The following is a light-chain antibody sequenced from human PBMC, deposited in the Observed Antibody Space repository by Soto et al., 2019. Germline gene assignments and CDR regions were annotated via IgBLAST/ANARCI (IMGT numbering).Light chain of an antibody. CDR2: WAS. CDR1: QSVLYSSNNKNY. CDR3: QQYYSTSLA. J-gene: IGKJ4*01. V-gene: IGKV4-1*01. Sequence: DIAMTQYPASMAVSLGDRATINCKSRQSVLYSSNNKNYLAWYQQKPGQPPKLLIYWASTRESGVTDRFSGSGSGTDFTLTISSLQAEEVAVYYCQQYYSTSLAFGGVTKVDIK.